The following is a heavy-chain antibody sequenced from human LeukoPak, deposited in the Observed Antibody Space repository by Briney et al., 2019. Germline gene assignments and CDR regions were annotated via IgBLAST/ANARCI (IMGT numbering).Heavy chain of an antibody. CDR1: GGTFSSYA. D-gene: IGHD3-22*01. V-gene: IGHV1-69*04. J-gene: IGHJ3*02. CDR3: ATRYVVVITGAFDI. Sequence: SVKVSCKASGGTFSSYAISWVRQAPGQGLEWMGRIIPILGIANYAQKFQGRVTITADKSTSTAYMELSSLRSEDTVVYYCATRYVVVITGAFDIWGQGTMVTVSS. CDR2: IIPILGIA.